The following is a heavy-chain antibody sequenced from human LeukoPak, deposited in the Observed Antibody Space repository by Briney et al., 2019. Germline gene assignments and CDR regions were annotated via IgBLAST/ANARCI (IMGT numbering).Heavy chain of an antibody. V-gene: IGHV4-39*07. CDR2: IYYSGST. J-gene: IGHJ4*02. D-gene: IGHD3-10*01. CDR1: GGSVNSGSYY. Sequence: SETLSLTCTVSGGSVNSGSYYWGWLRQPPGKGLEWIGSIYYSGSTYYDPSLKSRVTMSVDTSKNQFSLKLSSVTAADTAVYYCAAYSKFASENHYNDIDYWGQGTLVTVSS. CDR3: AAYSKFASENHYNDIDY.